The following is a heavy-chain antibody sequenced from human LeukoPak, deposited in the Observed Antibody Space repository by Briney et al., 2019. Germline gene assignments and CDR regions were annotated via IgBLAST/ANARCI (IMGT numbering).Heavy chain of an antibody. CDR3: AKNSMYYYDSSGQPAIDY. V-gene: IGHV3-30*02. Sequence: GGSLRLSCAASGFTFSSYWMSWVRQAPGKGLEWVAFIRYDGSNKYYADSVKGRFTISRDNSKNTLYQQMNSLRAEDTAVYYCAKNSMYYYDSSGQPAIDYWGQGTLVTVSS. D-gene: IGHD3-22*01. CDR1: GFTFSSYW. CDR2: IRYDGSNK. J-gene: IGHJ4*02.